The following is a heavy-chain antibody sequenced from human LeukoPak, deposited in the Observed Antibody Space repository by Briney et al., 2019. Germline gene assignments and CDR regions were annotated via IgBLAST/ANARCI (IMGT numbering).Heavy chain of an antibody. CDR3: AKSSGNNPLDY. CDR1: GYSFTNYW. V-gene: IGHV5-10-1*01. D-gene: IGHD1-14*01. CDR2: IDPSDSYT. Sequence: GESLKISCKGSGYSFTNYWINWVRQMPGKGLECMGRIDPSDSYTNYSSSFQGHVTISTDKSINTAYVQWSSLKASDTAMYYCAKSSGNNPLDYWGQGSLVTVSS. J-gene: IGHJ4*02.